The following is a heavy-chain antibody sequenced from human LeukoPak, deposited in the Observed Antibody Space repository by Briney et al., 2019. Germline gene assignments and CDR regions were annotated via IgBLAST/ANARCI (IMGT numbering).Heavy chain of an antibody. J-gene: IGHJ3*02. Sequence: PGGSLRLSCAASGFTFSDYAMHWVRQAPGKGLEYVSTITSKGGGTYYADSVKGRFTISRDNSKNTLYLQMSSLRVDDTAVYYCVLFFDDAFDIWGQGTMVTVSS. CDR2: ITSKGGGT. V-gene: IGHV3-64D*06. CDR1: GFTFSDYA. D-gene: IGHD3-3*01. CDR3: VLFFDDAFDI.